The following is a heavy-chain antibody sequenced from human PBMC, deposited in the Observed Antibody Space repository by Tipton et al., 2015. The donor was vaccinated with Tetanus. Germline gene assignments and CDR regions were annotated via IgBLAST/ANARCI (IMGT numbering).Heavy chain of an antibody. V-gene: IGHV1-46*01. CDR2: INPSGGST. D-gene: IGHD6-19*01. Sequence: QLVQSGAEVKRPGASVKVSCKASGYTFTGYYMHWVRQAPGQGLEWMGIINPSGGSTSYAQKFQGRVTMTRDTSTSTVYMELSSLRSEDTAVYYCARDPSVSSSGLGPHDAFDIWGQGTMVTVSS. J-gene: IGHJ3*02. CDR3: ARDPSVSSSGLGPHDAFDI. CDR1: GYTFTGYY.